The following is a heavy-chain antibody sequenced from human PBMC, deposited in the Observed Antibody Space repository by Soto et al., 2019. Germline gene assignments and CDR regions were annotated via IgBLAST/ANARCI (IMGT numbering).Heavy chain of an antibody. V-gene: IGHV4-4*09. CDR3: ASRDPGTSVDY. Sequence: SETLSLTCTVSGGSISNYYWTWVRQPPGQGLEWIGEIYRTGSTNYNPSPKSRVTISLDKSENQFSLKVTSLTAADTAVYYCASRDPGTSVDYWGQGTLVTVSS. J-gene: IGHJ4*02. CDR2: IYRTGST. CDR1: GGSISNYY. D-gene: IGHD1-7*01.